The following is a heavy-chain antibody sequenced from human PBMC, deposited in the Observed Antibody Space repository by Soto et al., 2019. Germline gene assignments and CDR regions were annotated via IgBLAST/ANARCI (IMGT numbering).Heavy chain of an antibody. CDR1: GFTFSSYG. CDR3: AKSAMVWGSGFDP. D-gene: IGHD3-10*01. J-gene: IGHJ5*02. V-gene: IGHV3-30*18. CDR2: ISYDGSNK. Sequence: RLSCSASGFTFSSYGMHWVRQAPGKGLEWVAVISYDGSNKYYADSVKGRFTISRDNSKNTLYLQMNSLRAEDTAVYYCAKSAMVWGSGFDPLGHVTLVKVSS.